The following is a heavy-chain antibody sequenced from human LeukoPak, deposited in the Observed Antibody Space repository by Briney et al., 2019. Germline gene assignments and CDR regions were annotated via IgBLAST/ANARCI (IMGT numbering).Heavy chain of an antibody. D-gene: IGHD4-17*01. Sequence: GASVKVSCKASGYTFTSYGISWVRQAPGQGLEWMGWINPSSGGTDYAQKFQGRVTMTRDTSISTAYVELSRLRSDDTAMYYCARYGEDDAFDIWGQGTMVTVSS. J-gene: IGHJ3*02. CDR2: INPSSGGT. V-gene: IGHV1-2*02. CDR3: ARYGEDDAFDI. CDR1: GYTFTSYG.